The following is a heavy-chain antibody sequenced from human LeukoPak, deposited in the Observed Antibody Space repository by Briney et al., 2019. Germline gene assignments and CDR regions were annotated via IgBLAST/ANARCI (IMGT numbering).Heavy chain of an antibody. CDR3: ARQPAFYYYYMDV. Sequence: SETLSLTCTVSGGSISSSDSYWGWIRQPPGKGLEWIGSIYYSGSTYYNPSLKSRVTISVDTSKNQFSLKLSSVTAADTAVYYCARQPAFYYYYMDVWGKGTTVTVSS. CDR2: IYYSGST. CDR1: GGSISSSDSY. V-gene: IGHV4-39*01. J-gene: IGHJ6*03.